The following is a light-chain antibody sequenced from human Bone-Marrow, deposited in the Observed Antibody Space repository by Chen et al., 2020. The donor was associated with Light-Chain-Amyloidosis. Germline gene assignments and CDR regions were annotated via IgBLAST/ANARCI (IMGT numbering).Light chain of an antibody. V-gene: IGKV3-15*01. J-gene: IGKJ1*01. Sequence: EIVMTQSPAVMSVSPGERATLFCRASQNILTNVAWYQQRPGQAPRLLIFGASVRAAGLPGRFSGSGSGTEFTLTISSVQSEDFGTYYCQHYNHWPTWTFGQGTKVEIK. CDR2: GAS. CDR1: QNILTN. CDR3: QHYNHWPTWT.